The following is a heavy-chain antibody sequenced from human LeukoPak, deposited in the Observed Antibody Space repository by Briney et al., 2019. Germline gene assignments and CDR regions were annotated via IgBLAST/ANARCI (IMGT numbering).Heavy chain of an antibody. V-gene: IGHV4-59*01. CDR2: IYYSGST. D-gene: IGHD1-1*01. CDR1: GGSISSYY. J-gene: IGHJ4*02. CDR3: ARDRELAY. Sequence: SETLSLTCTVSGGSISSYYWSWIRQPPGKGLEWIGYIYYSGSTNYNPSLKSRVTISVDTSKNQFSLKLSSVTAADTAVYYCARDRELAYWGQGILVTVSS.